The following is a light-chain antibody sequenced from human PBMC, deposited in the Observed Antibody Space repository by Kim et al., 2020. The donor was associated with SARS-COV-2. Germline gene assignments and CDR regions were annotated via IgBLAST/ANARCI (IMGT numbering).Light chain of an antibody. CDR3: QQRSNGPPLT. Sequence: EIVLTQSPATLSLSPGERATLSCRASQSVNNNFLAWYQQKPGQAPRLLIYGTSRRATGIPYRFSGSGSATDFTLTISSLEPEDSAVYYCQQRSNGPPLTFGGGTKLEIK. V-gene: IGKV3-11*01. J-gene: IGKJ4*01. CDR1: QSVNNNF. CDR2: GTS.